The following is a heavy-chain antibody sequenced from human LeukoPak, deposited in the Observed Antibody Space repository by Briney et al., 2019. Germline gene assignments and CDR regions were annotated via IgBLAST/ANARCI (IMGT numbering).Heavy chain of an antibody. Sequence: GGCLRLSCAASGFTFSSYGMHWVRQAPGKGLEWVAVIWSDGSNKYYTDSVKGRFTISRDNPKNTLYLQMNSLRVEDTAVYHCARGLDLGYFQRWGQGTLVTVSS. CDR1: GFTFSSYG. D-gene: IGHD4-11*01. J-gene: IGHJ1*01. CDR3: ARGLDLGYFQR. CDR2: IWSDGSNK. V-gene: IGHV3-33*01.